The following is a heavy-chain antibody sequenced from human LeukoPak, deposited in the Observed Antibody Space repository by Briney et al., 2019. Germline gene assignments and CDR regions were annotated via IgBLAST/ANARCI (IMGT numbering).Heavy chain of an antibody. CDR2: IYTSGST. Sequence: SETLSLTCTVSGGSISSYYWGWIRQPAGKGLEWIGRIYTSGSTNYNPSLKSRVTMSVDTSKNQFSLKLSSVTAADTAVYYCECYGSGRGNYYMDVWGKGTTVTVSS. CDR3: ECYGSGRGNYYMDV. V-gene: IGHV4-4*07. D-gene: IGHD3-10*01. J-gene: IGHJ6*03. CDR1: GGSISSYY.